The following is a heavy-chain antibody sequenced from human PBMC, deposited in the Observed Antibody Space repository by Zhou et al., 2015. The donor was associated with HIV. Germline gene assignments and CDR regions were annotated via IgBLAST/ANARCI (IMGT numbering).Heavy chain of an antibody. CDR1: GGTFSSYA. CDR3: ARSLGGYDGYWYFDL. J-gene: IGHJ2*01. Sequence: QVQLVQSGAEVKKPGSSVKVSCKASGGTFSSYAISWVRLAPGQGLECMGGIIPISNTTNFAQKFQGRVTITADKSTSTAYMELSSLRSEDTAVYYCARSLGGYDGYWYFDLWGHGTLVTVSS. CDR2: IIPISNTT. D-gene: IGHD5-12*01. V-gene: IGHV1-69*06.